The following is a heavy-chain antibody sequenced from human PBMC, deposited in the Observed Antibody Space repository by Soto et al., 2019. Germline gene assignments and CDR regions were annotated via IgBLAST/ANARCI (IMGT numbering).Heavy chain of an antibody. Sequence: EVQVLESGGGLVQPGGSLRLSCVASGFTFSSCAMGWVRQAPGKGLEWVSAISAGGGITHYADSVRGRFTISRDNAKNTLYLQMNSLRDEDTALYHCAKGGNYGMRFTDYWGQGTLVTVSS. V-gene: IGHV3-23*01. J-gene: IGHJ4*02. D-gene: IGHD4-4*01. CDR3: AKGGNYGMRFTDY. CDR1: GFTFSSCA. CDR2: ISAGGGIT.